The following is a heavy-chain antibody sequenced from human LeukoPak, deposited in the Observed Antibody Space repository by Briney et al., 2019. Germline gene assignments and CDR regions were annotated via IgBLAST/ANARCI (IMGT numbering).Heavy chain of an antibody. CDR3: ATGLDPAAVDY. CDR2: ISSSSSTI. J-gene: IGHJ4*02. D-gene: IGHD2-2*01. V-gene: IGHV3-48*04. CDR1: GFTFSSYS. Sequence: GGSLRLSCAASGFTFSSYSMNWVRQAPGKGLEGVSYISSSSSTIYYADSVKGRFTISRDNDKNSLYLQMNSLRAEDTAVYYCATGLDPAAVDYWGQGTLVTVSS.